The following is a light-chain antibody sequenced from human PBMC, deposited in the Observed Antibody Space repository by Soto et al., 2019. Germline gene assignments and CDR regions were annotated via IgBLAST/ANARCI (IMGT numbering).Light chain of an antibody. J-gene: IGKJ3*01. CDR3: QQRNYWPSTS. CDR2: KAS. CDR1: QTISSR. Sequence: IHITQAPSTLSGSVVDRVTITCRASQTISSRLAWYQQKPGKAPKLLIYKASTLKSGVPSRFSGSGSGTDFTLTISSLEPEDFAIYYCQQRNYWPSTSFGPGTKVDI. V-gene: IGKV1-5*03.